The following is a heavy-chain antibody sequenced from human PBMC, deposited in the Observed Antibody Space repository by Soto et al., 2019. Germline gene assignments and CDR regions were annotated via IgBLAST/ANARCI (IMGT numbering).Heavy chain of an antibody. CDR2: ISYDGSNK. Sequence: QVQLVESGGGVVQPGRSLRLSCAASGFTFSSYAMHWVRQAPGKGLEWVAVISYDGSNKYYADSVKGRFTISRDNSKNTLYLQMNSLRAEDTAVYYCARDHWVGATRFDYWGQGTLVTVSS. J-gene: IGHJ4*02. V-gene: IGHV3-30-3*01. CDR1: GFTFSSYA. CDR3: ARDHWVGATRFDY. D-gene: IGHD1-26*01.